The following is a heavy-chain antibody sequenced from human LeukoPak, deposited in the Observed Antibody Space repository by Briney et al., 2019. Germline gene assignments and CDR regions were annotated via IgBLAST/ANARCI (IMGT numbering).Heavy chain of an antibody. D-gene: IGHD3/OR15-3a*01. V-gene: IGHV3-20*04. CDR2: INWNGGSR. Sequence: GGSLRLSCAASGFTFDDYGMSWVRQAPGKGLEWVSGINWNGGSRGYADSVKGRFTMSRDNAKNSLYLQMNSLRAEDTALYYCARGGADDLYYMDVWGQGTTVTVSS. CDR1: GFTFDDYG. CDR3: ARGGADDLYYMDV. J-gene: IGHJ6*03.